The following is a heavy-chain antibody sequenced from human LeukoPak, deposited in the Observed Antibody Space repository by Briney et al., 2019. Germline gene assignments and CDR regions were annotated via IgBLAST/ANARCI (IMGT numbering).Heavy chain of an antibody. CDR1: GFPFSNHA. V-gene: IGHV3-23*01. CDR2: ISNGNT. CDR3: ARDPRDIVVVVAATPYYYYYYMDV. J-gene: IGHJ6*03. Sequence: GGSLRLSCAASGFPFSNHAMSWVRQPPGKGLEWVSAISNGNTYYADSVRGRFTISRDDSKNMVYLQMNSLRAEDTAVYYCARDPRDIVVVVAATPYYYYYYMDVWGKGTTVTVSS. D-gene: IGHD2-15*01.